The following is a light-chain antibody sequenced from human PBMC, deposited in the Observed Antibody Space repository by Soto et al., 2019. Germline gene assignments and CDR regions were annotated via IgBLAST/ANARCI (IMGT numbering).Light chain of an antibody. J-gene: IGKJ2*01. CDR3: KQATQPYT. V-gene: IGKV2-24*01. Sequence: DIVLTQTPLSSPVTLGQPASISCRSSQSLVHSDGNTYFNWLQQRPGQPPRLLIYKISKRFPAVPNRSGCGGAGTDFIRRMRRVEAEDVGGYYCKQATQPYTFGQGTKLEIK. CDR1: QSLVHSDGNTY. CDR2: KIS.